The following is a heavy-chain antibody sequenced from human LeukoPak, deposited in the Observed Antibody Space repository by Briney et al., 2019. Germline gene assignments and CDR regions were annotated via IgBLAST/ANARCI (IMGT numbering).Heavy chain of an antibody. CDR3: ARGRQRLVPAPNYYYYYGMDV. CDR2: INHSGST. J-gene: IGHJ6*02. Sequence: SETLSLTCAVYGGSFSGYYWSWIRQPPGKGLEWIGEINHSGSTNYNPSLKSRVTISVDTSKNQFSLKLSSVTAADTAVYYCARGRQRLVPAPNYYYYYGMDVWGQGTAVTVSS. CDR1: GGSFSGYY. V-gene: IGHV4-34*01. D-gene: IGHD6-13*01.